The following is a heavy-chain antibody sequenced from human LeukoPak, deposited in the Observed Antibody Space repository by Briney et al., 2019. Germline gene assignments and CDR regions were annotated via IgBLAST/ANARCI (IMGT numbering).Heavy chain of an antibody. D-gene: IGHD5-18*01. CDR3: ARDKGYSYGYGDAFDI. V-gene: IGHV3-23*01. CDR2: ISNSGGTT. Sequence: GGSLRLSCAASGFTFSSYAMSWVRQAPEKGLEWVSSISNSGGTTYYADSVKGRFTISRDNSKNTLYLQMNSLRAEDTAVYYCARDKGYSYGYGDAFDIWGQGTMVTVSS. J-gene: IGHJ3*02. CDR1: GFTFSSYA.